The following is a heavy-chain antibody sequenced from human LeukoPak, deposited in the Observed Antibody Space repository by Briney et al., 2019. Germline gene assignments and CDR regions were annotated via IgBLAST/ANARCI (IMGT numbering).Heavy chain of an antibody. CDR1: EFSVGSNY. J-gene: IGHJ4*02. V-gene: IGHV3-66*01. Sequence: GGSLRLSCAASEFSVGSNYMTWVRQAPGKGLEWVSLIYIGGSTYYADSVKGRFTISRDNSKNTLYLQMNSLRAEDTAVYYCAKDRRRGYSYGALDYWGQGTLVTVSS. CDR3: AKDRRRGYSYGALDY. D-gene: IGHD5-18*01. CDR2: IYIGGST.